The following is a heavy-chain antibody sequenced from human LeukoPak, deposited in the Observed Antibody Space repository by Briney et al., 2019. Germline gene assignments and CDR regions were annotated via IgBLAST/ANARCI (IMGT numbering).Heavy chain of an antibody. CDR1: GFTFSSYG. V-gene: IGHV3-33*01. J-gene: IGHJ4*02. CDR3: ARDSAGSSSWFTD. D-gene: IGHD6-13*01. CDR2: MWYDGNNK. Sequence: GGSLRLSCAASGFTFSSYGMHWVRQAPGRGLEWVAVMWYDGNNKYYADSVKGRFTISRDNSKDTLHLQMNSLRAEDTAVYYCARDSAGSSSWFTDWGQGTLVTVSS.